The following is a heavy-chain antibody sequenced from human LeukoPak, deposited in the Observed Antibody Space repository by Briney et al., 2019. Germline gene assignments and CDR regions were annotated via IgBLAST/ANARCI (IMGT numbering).Heavy chain of an antibody. D-gene: IGHD3-22*01. CDR1: GGSISSYY. J-gene: IGHJ4*02. Sequence: SETLSLTCTVSGGSISSYYWSWIRQPAGKGLEWIGRIYTSVSTNYNPSLKSRVTMSVDTSKNQFSLKLSSVTAADTAVYYCARDLNIYDSSGRLDYWGQGILVTVSS. CDR2: IYTSVST. V-gene: IGHV4-4*07. CDR3: ARDLNIYDSSGRLDY.